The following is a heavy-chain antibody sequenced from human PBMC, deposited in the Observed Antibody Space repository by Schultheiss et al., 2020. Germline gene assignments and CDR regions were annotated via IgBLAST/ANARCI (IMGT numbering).Heavy chain of an antibody. CDR3: ARVSYRAVAVQTNWFDA. CDR1: GFTFSSYG. V-gene: IGHV3-NL1*01. CDR2: IYSGGST. J-gene: IGHJ5*02. D-gene: IGHD6-19*01. Sequence: GGSLRLSCAASGFTFSSYGMHWVRQAPGKGLEWVSVIYSGGSTYYADSVKGRFTISRDNSKNTLYLQMNSLRSEDTAVYYCARVSYRAVAVQTNWFDAWGQGTLVTVPS.